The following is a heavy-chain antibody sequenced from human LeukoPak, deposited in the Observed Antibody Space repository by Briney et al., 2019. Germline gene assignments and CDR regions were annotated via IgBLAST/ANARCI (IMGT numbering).Heavy chain of an antibody. V-gene: IGHV3-53*01. CDR2: IYSGGST. Sequence: PGGSLRLSCAASGFTFSSYSMNWVRQAPGKGLEWVSVIYSGGSTYYADSVKGRFTISRDNSKNTLYLQMNSLRAEDTAVYYCARVAARYFDYWGQGTLVTVSS. J-gene: IGHJ4*02. CDR1: GFTFSSYS. CDR3: ARVAARYFDY. D-gene: IGHD6-13*01.